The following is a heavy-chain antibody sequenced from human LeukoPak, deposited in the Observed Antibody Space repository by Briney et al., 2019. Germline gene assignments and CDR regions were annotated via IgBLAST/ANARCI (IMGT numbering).Heavy chain of an antibody. CDR1: GFTFDDYT. D-gene: IGHD6-19*01. CDR2: ISWDGGST. CDR3: AKGSGWSYAFDI. J-gene: IGHJ3*02. Sequence: GGSLRLSCAASGFTFDDYTMHWVRHAPGKGLEWVSLISWDGGSTYYADSVKGRFTISRDNSKNSLYLQMNSLRTEDTALYYCAKGSGWSYAFDIWGQGTMVTVSS. V-gene: IGHV3-43*01.